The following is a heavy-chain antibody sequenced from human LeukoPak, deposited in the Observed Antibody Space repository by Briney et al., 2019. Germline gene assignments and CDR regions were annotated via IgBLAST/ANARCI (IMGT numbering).Heavy chain of an antibody. CDR3: ARVGRGYSYGYFDY. CDR1: GYTFTGYY. J-gene: IGHJ4*02. V-gene: IGHV1-2*02. CDR2: INTHSGGT. Sequence: GASVKVSSKASGYTFTGYYMHWVRQAPGQGHEWIGWINTHSGGTNYAQKFQGRVTMTRDTSISTAYMELSRLRSDDTAVYYCARVGRGYSYGYFDYWGQGTLVTVSS. D-gene: IGHD5-18*01.